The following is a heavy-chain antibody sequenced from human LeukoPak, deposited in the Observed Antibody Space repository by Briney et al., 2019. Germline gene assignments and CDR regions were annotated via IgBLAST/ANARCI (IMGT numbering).Heavy chain of an antibody. J-gene: IGHJ4*02. D-gene: IGHD2-2*01. Sequence: ASVKVSCKTSGYTFTSCYLHWVRQAPGQGPEWMGIIEPSDGSTQYPQKFQGRVTMTRDMSASTVYMELSSLTSEDTAMYYCAREPPESYRFDYWGQGAPVTVSS. CDR3: AREPPESYRFDY. CDR2: IEPSDGST. V-gene: IGHV1-46*01. CDR1: GYTFTSCY.